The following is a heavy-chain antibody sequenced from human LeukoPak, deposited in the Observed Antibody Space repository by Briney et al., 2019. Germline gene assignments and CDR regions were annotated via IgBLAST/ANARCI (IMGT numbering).Heavy chain of an antibody. V-gene: IGHV4-34*01. CDR1: GGSFSGYY. CDR2: INHSGST. D-gene: IGHD3-16*02. J-gene: IGHJ4*02. Sequence: SETLSLTCAVYGGSFSGYYWSWIRQPPGKGLEWIGEINHSGSTNYNPSLKSRITISVDTSKNQFSLKLSSVTAADTAVYYCARGPQYNYVWGSYRHWGQGTLVTVSS. CDR3: ARGPQYNYVWGSYRH.